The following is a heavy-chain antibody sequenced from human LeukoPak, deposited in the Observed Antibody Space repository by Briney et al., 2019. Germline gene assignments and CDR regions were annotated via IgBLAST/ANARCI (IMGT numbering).Heavy chain of an antibody. CDR3: ASLGYDYVWGSYRTIGDNWFDP. J-gene: IGHJ5*02. Sequence: PSETLSLTCTVSGGSISSGGYYWSWIRQHPGKGLEWIGYIYYSGSTYYNPSLKSRVTISVDTSKNQFSLKLSSVTAADTAVYYCASLGYDYVWGSYRTIGDNWFDPWGQGTLVTVSS. V-gene: IGHV4-31*03. D-gene: IGHD3-16*02. CDR2: IYYSGST. CDR1: GGSISSGGYY.